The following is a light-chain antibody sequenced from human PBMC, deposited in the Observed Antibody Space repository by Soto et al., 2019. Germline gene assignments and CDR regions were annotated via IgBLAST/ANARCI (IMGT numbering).Light chain of an antibody. CDR2: DIS. Sequence: EIVLTQSPATVSLSPGERATLSFRASQIVSRHLAWYQQKPGQAPSLLIYDISNRDTGVPARFSGSGSGTDFTLTISSLEPEDSAVYYCQQRNNWPRNTFGQGTKLEI. V-gene: IGKV3-11*01. CDR1: QIVSRH. CDR3: QQRNNWPRNT. J-gene: IGKJ2*01.